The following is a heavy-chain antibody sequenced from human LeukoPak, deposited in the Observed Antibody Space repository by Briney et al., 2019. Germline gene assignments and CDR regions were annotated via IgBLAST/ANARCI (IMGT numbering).Heavy chain of an antibody. CDR1: GFTFSSYW. J-gene: IGHJ4*02. CDR3: ARDRPGGIAVAGIRY. CDR2: INSDGSST. D-gene: IGHD6-19*01. V-gene: IGHV3-74*01. Sequence: GGSLRLSCAASGFTFSSYWMHWVRQAPGKGLVWVSRINSDGSSTSYADSVKGRFTISRDNAKNTLYLQMNSLRAEDTAVYYCARDRPGGIAVAGIRYWGQGTLVTVSS.